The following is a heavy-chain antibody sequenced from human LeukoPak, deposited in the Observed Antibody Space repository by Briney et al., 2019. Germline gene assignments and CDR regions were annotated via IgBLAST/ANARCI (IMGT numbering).Heavy chain of an antibody. CDR3: ARGPALQYSSSWYYCYYYYGMDV. CDR1: GYTFTSYD. V-gene: IGHV1-8*01. J-gene: IGHJ6*02. CDR2: MNPNSGNT. D-gene: IGHD6-13*01. Sequence: ASVKVSCKASGYTFTSYDINWVRQATGQGLEWMGWMNPNSGNTGYAQKFQGRVTMTRNTSISTAYMELSSLRSEDTAVYYCARGPALQYSSSWYYCYYYYGMDVWGQGTTVTVSS.